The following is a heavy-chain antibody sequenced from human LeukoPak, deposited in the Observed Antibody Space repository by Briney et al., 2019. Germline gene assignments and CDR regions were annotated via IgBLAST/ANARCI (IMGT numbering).Heavy chain of an antibody. CDR2: INSDGSST. D-gene: IGHD6-13*01. Sequence: PGGSLRLSCAASGFTFSSYWMHWVRQAPGKGLVSVSRINSDGSSTSYADSVKGRFTISRDNAKNTLYLQMNSLRAEDTAVYYCARGLAAAGMSYYYYYMDVWGKGTTVTVSS. CDR3: ARGLAAAGMSYYYYYMDV. CDR1: GFTFSSYW. J-gene: IGHJ6*03. V-gene: IGHV3-74*01.